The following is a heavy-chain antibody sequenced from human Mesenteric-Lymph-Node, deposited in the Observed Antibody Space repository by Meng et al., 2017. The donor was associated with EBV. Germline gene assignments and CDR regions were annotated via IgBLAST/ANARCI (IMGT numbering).Heavy chain of an antibody. V-gene: IGHV4-4*02. Sequence: VQHPASAPWLLKPSGTLSLTCAVSGGSTSGSNCWSWVRQPPGKGLEWIGEIYHSGSTNYNPSLKSRVTISVDKSKNQFSLNLSSVTAADTAVYYCARVGQWLPIDYWGQGTLVTVSS. CDR2: IYHSGST. D-gene: IGHD6-19*01. J-gene: IGHJ4*02. CDR3: ARVGQWLPIDY. CDR1: GGSTSGSNC.